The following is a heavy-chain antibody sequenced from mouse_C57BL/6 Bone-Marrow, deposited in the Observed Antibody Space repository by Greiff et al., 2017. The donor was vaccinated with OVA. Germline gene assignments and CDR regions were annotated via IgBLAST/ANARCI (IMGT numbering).Heavy chain of an antibody. CDR3: ARGYWGY. V-gene: IGHV5-6*01. CDR2: IRSGGSYT. D-gene: IGHD1-2*01. CDR1: GFPFSSYG. J-gene: IGHJ2*01. Sequence: EVKLVESGGDLVKPGGSLTLSCAASGFPFSSYGMSWVRQTPDKRLEWVATIRSGGSYTYYPDSVKGRFTISRENAKNTLDLQMSSRKSEDTAMYYCARGYWGYWGQGTTLTVSS.